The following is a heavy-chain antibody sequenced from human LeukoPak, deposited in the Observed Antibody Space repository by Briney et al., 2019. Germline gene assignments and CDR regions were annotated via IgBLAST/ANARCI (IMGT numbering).Heavy chain of an antibody. Sequence: GGSLRLSCAASGFTFSSYWMHWVRQAPGKGLVWVSRINNDGSTTTYADSVKGRFTISRDNAKNTLYLQMNSLRAEDTAVYYCARDVPVDEVFDLWGQGTVVTVSS. CDR3: ARDVPVDEVFDL. CDR2: INNDGSTT. CDR1: GFTFSSYW. J-gene: IGHJ3*01. V-gene: IGHV3-74*01.